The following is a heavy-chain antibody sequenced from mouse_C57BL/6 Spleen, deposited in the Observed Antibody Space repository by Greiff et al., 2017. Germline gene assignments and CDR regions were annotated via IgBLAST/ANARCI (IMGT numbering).Heavy chain of an antibody. Sequence: VQLQQPGAELVRPGSSVKLSCKASGYTFTSYWMDWVKQRPGQGLEWIGNIYPSDSETHYNQKFKDKATLTVDKSSSTAYMQLRSLTSEDSAVYDCARRAIYDYGYFDVWGTGTTVTVSS. CDR2: IYPSDSET. CDR3: ARRAIYDYGYFDV. J-gene: IGHJ1*03. D-gene: IGHD2-3*01. V-gene: IGHV1-61*01. CDR1: GYTFTSYW.